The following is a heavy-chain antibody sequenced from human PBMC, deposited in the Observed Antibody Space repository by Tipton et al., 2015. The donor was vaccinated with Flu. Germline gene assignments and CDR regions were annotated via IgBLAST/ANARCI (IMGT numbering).Heavy chain of an antibody. Sequence: TLSLTCTVSGGSLSSYYWSWIRQPVGKGLEWVGRIYTSDSINYNLSLKTRITMSVDASKQQFSLKLTSVTAADTAVYYCARAPGRPCSANACPNWFDPCGQGTLVTVSS. D-gene: IGHD2-15*01. CDR1: GGSLSSYY. CDR2: IYTSDSI. V-gene: IGHV4-4*07. CDR3: ARAPGRPCSANACPNWFDP. J-gene: IGHJ5*02.